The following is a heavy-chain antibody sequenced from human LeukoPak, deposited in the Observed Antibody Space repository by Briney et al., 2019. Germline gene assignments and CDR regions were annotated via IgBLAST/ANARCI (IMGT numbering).Heavy chain of an antibody. CDR2: ISSSSSTI. J-gene: IGHJ6*02. Sequence: PGGSLRLSCAASGFTFSSYSMNWVRQAPGKGLEWVSYISSSSSTIYYADSVKGRFTISRDNAKNSLYLQMNSLRDEDTAVYYRARDSRRCSSTSCYAYYYGMDVWGQGTTVTVSS. CDR3: ARDSRRCSSTSCYAYYYGMDV. D-gene: IGHD2-2*01. V-gene: IGHV3-48*02. CDR1: GFTFSSYS.